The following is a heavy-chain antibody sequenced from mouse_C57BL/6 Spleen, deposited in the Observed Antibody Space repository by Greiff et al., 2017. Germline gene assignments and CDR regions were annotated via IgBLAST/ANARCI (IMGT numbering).Heavy chain of an antibody. V-gene: IGHV5-6*01. D-gene: IGHD2-3*01. Sequence: EVQVVESGGDLVKPGGSLKLSCAASGFTFSSYGMSWVRQTPDKRLEWVATISSGGSYTYYPDSVKGRFTISRDNATNTLYLQMSSLQSEDTAMYYCARHGGYDGPPWLAYWGQETLVTVSA. CDR3: ARHGGYDGPPWLAY. CDR1: GFTFSSYG. CDR2: ISSGGSYT. J-gene: IGHJ3*01.